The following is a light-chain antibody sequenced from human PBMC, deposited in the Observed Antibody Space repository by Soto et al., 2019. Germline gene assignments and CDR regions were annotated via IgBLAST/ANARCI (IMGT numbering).Light chain of an antibody. V-gene: IGLV2-14*01. CDR1: TRDIGGYYF. J-gene: IGLJ1*01. CDR3: SSYRSSNTPFV. CDR2: DVS. Sequence: QSVLTQPAPLSGAPGQSITLSCTGTTRDIGGYYFVSWYQQHPGKAPKLMIYDVSNRPSGVSNRFSGLKSGNTASLTISGLQAEDEADYYCSSYRSSNTPFVFGTGTKVTVL.